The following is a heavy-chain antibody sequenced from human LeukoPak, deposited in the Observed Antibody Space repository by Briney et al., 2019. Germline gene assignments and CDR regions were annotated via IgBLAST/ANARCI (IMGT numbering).Heavy chain of an antibody. CDR3: ARGTGYSSSWPLQH. CDR1: GFTFSSYA. V-gene: IGHV3-64*01. D-gene: IGHD6-13*01. J-gene: IGHJ1*01. Sequence: GGSLRLSCAASGFTFSSYAMHWVRQAPGKGLEYVSAISSNGGSTYYPNSVKGRFTISRDNSKNTLYLQMGSLRAEDMAVYYCARGTGYSSSWPLQHWGQGTLVTVSS. CDR2: ISSNGGST.